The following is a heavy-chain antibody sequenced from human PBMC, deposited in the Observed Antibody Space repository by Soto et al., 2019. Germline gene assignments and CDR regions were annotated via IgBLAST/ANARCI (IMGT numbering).Heavy chain of an antibody. D-gene: IGHD6-13*01. CDR2: INPNSGGT. Sequence: GASVKVSCKASGYTFTGYYMHWVRQAPGQGLEWMGWINPNSGGTNYAQKFQGRVTMTRDTSISTAYMELSRLRSDDTAVYYCARVKIAAAGITLDPWGQGTLVTVSS. J-gene: IGHJ5*02. V-gene: IGHV1-2*02. CDR1: GYTFTGYY. CDR3: ARVKIAAAGITLDP.